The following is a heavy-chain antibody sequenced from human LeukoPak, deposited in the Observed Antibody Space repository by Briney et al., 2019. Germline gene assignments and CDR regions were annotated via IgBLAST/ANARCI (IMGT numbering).Heavy chain of an antibody. CDR3: AKGGEKSYGKPDY. CDR1: GFTFDEYA. V-gene: IGHV3-9*01. J-gene: IGHJ4*02. Sequence: GGSLRLSCVASGFTFDEYAMHWVRQAPGKGLEWDSGISWNSGGIGYADSVKGRFTLSRDNAKNSLYLQMNRLRAEDTALYYCAKGGEKSYGKPDYWGQGTLVTVSS. CDR2: ISWNSGGI. D-gene: IGHD4-17*01.